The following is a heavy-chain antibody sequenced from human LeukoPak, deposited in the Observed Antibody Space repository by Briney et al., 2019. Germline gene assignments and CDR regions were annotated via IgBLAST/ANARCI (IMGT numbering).Heavy chain of an antibody. V-gene: IGHV3-21*01. D-gene: IGHD1-14*01. CDR3: ARFETRGTTGSDF. J-gene: IGHJ4*02. CDR1: GFTFSSYS. Sequence: GGSLRLSCAASGFTFSSYSMNWVRQAPGKGLEWVSSISGNSIHIIYADSVRGRFTISRDDAKTSLYLQMNSLRAEDTAIYYCARFETRGTTGSDFWGQGTLVTVSS. CDR2: ISGNSIHI.